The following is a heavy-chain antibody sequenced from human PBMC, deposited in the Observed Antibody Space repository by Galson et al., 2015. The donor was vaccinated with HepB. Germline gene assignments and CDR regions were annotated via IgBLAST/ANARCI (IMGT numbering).Heavy chain of an antibody. CDR3: ARDFSLGSTGPRFDY. J-gene: IGHJ4*02. D-gene: IGHD2-2*01. V-gene: IGHV3-7*03. CDR2: IKQDGSEK. CDR1: GFTFSSYW. Sequence: SLRLSCAASGFTFSSYWMSWVRQAPGKGLEWVANIKQDGSEKYYVDSVKGRFTISRDNAKNSLYLQMNSLRAEDTAVYYCARDFSLGSTGPRFDYWGQGTLVTVSS.